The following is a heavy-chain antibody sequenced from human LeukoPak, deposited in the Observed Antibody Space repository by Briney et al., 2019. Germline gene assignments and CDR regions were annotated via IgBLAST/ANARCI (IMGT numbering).Heavy chain of an antibody. CDR1: GGSFSGYY. Sequence: SETLSLTCAVYGGSFSGYYWSWIRQPPGKGLEWIGEINHSGSTNYNPSLKSRVTISVDTSKNQFSLKLSSVTAADTAVYYCARQESSGWSIYMDVWGKGTTVTVSS. CDR2: INHSGST. J-gene: IGHJ6*03. D-gene: IGHD6-19*01. CDR3: ARQESSGWSIYMDV. V-gene: IGHV4-34*01.